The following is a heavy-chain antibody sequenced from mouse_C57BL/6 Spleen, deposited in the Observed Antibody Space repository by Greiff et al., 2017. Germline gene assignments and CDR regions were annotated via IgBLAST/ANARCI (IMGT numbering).Heavy chain of an antibody. CDR3: ARSELLGDY. J-gene: IGHJ4*01. CDR1: GYAFTNYL. CDR2: INPGSGGT. D-gene: IGHD1-1*01. V-gene: IGHV1-54*01. Sequence: VQLVESGAELVRPGTSVKVSCKASGYAFTNYLIEWVKQRPGQGLEWIGVINPGSGGTNYNEKFKGKATLTADKSSSTAYMQLSSLTSEDSAVYFCARSELLGDYWGQGTSVTVSS.